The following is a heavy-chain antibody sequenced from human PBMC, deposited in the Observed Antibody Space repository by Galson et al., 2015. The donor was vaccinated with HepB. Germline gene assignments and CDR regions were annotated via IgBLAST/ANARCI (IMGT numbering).Heavy chain of an antibody. Sequence: SLRLSCAASGFTFSSYGMHWVRQAPGKGLEWVAVISYDGSNKYYADSVKGRFTISRDNSKNTLYLQMNSLRAEDTAVYYCAKAPRTIGHYFDYWGQGTLVTVSS. V-gene: IGHV3-30*18. CDR3: AKAPRTIGHYFDY. CDR2: ISYDGSNK. D-gene: IGHD1-14*01. CDR1: GFTFSSYG. J-gene: IGHJ4*02.